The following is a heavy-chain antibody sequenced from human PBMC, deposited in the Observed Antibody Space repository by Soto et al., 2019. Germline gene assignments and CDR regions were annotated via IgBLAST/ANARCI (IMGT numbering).Heavy chain of an antibody. Sequence: PSETLSLTCTVSGGSISSSYWSWIRQPPGKGLEWLAYIYDDGSANYNPSLKSRATISLDMSKNQFSLKLTSVTAADTALYYCARQTTYSSSWFDYWGHGTLVTVS. D-gene: IGHD6-13*01. V-gene: IGHV4-59*12. CDR2: IYDDGSA. J-gene: IGHJ5*01. CDR1: GGSISSSY. CDR3: ARQTTYSSSWFDY.